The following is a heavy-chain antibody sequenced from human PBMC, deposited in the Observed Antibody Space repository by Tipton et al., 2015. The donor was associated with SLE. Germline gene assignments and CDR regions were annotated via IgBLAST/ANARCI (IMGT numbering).Heavy chain of an antibody. J-gene: IGHJ5*02. V-gene: IGHV4-59*11. D-gene: IGHD6-6*01. CDR2: IYYSGST. Sequence: TLSLTCTVSGGSISSHYWSWIRQPPGKGLEWIGYIYYSGSTNYNPSLKSRVTISVDTSKNQFSLKLNSVTAADTAVYYCATQSEYSSSSRWFDPWGQGTLVTVSS. CDR1: GGSISSHY. CDR3: ATQSEYSSSSRWFDP.